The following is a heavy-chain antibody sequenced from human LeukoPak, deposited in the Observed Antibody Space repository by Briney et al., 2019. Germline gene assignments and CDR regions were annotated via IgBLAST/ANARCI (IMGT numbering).Heavy chain of an antibody. Sequence: GGSLRLSCAASGFTFSNAWMNWVRQAPGKGLDWVGRIKSKADGGTTDYAAPVKVRFTISRDDSKSTLYLQMNSLKTEDTAVYYCITDRWGADYWGQGTLVTVSS. J-gene: IGHJ4*02. D-gene: IGHD1-26*01. CDR2: IKSKADGGTT. CDR3: ITDRWGADY. CDR1: GFTFSNAW. V-gene: IGHV3-15*01.